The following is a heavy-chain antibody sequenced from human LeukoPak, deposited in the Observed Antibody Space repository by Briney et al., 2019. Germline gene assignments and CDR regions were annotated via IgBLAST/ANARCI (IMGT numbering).Heavy chain of an antibody. CDR3: ARVLLASNGDQYWYYDL. Sequence: GRSLRLSCVASGFTVSSNYMNWVRQAPGRGLEWVSVIYSAGNTFYADSVKGRFTMSRDGSKNTLYLQMNSLRAEDTAVYYCARVLLASNGDQYWYYDLWGRGTLVTVSS. V-gene: IGHV3-53*01. J-gene: IGHJ2*01. CDR2: IYSAGNT. CDR1: GFTVSSNY. D-gene: IGHD4-17*01.